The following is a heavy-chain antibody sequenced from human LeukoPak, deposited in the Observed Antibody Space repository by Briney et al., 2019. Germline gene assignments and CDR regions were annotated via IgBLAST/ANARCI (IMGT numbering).Heavy chain of an antibody. CDR3: AGSIAAAGKGEYDY. CDR2: INPNSGGT. J-gene: IGHJ4*02. Sequence: ASVKVSCKASGYTFTGYYMHWVRQAPGQGLEWMGRINPNSGGTNYAQKFQGRVTMTRDTSISTAYMELSRLRSDGTAVYYCAGSIAAAGKGEYDYWGQGTLVTVSS. CDR1: GYTFTGYY. D-gene: IGHD6-13*01. V-gene: IGHV1-2*06.